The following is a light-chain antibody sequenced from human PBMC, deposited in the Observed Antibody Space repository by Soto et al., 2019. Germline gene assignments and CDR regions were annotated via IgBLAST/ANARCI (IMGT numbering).Light chain of an antibody. CDR2: DAS. J-gene: IGKJ1*01. V-gene: IGKV1-5*01. CDR1: QSITSW. CDR3: QHYNSYSEA. Sequence: PSTLSAYVGDRVTITCRASQSITSWLAWYQQKPGKAPNLLIYDASSLQSGVPSRFSGSGSGTEFTLTISSLQPDDSATYYCQHYNSYSEAFGQGTKVDIK.